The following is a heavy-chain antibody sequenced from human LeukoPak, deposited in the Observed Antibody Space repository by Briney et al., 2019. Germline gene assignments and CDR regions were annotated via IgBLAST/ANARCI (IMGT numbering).Heavy chain of an antibody. CDR1: GFTFSSYS. J-gene: IGHJ4*02. CDR2: ISSSRKYI. D-gene: IGHD3-22*01. Sequence: PGGSLRLSCASSGFTFSSYSMNWVRQAPGKGLEWVSYISSSRKYIFYADSVKGRFTISRDNAKNSLYLQMNSLRAEDTAVYYCARDPYYYDSSGYYGEGFDYWGQGTLVTVSS. CDR3: ARDPYYYDSSGYYGEGFDY. V-gene: IGHV3-21*01.